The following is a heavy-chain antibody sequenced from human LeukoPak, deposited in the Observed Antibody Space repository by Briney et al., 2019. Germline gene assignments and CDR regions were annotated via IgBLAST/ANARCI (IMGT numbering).Heavy chain of an antibody. Sequence: GGSLRLSCAASGFTFSSYAMHWVRQAPGKGLEYVSAISSNGGSTYYANSVKGRFTISRDNSKSTLYLQMGSLRAEDMAVYYCARETRDSSGWYYYYYYMDVWGKGTTVTVSS. V-gene: IGHV3-64*01. J-gene: IGHJ6*03. CDR2: ISSNGGST. D-gene: IGHD6-19*01. CDR3: ARETRDSSGWYYYYYYMDV. CDR1: GFTFSSYA.